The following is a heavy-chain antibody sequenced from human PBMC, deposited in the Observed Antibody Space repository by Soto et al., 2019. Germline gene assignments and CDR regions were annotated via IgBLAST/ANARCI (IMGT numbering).Heavy chain of an antibody. J-gene: IGHJ4*02. CDR3: ATVDNYYGSVF. CDR2: VWYDGTTK. V-gene: IGHV3-33*01. Sequence: QVQLVESGGGVVQPGTSLKLSCAASGSTFSNYGMHWVRQAPGKGLEWVAVVWYDGTTKFYPDSVKGRFTISRDNSNNTLYLQMNSLRVEDTAVYYCATVDNYYGSVFWGQGTLVTVYS. CDR1: GSTFSNYG. D-gene: IGHD3-10*01.